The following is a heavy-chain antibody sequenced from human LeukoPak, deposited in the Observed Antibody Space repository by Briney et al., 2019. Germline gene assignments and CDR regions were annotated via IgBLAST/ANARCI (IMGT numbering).Heavy chain of an antibody. CDR2: ISSSGSTI. V-gene: IGHV3-48*03. CDR1: GFTFSSYE. D-gene: IGHD3-22*01. Sequence: GGSLRLSCAASGFTFSSYEMNWVRQAPGKGLEWVSYISSSGSTIYYADSVKGRSTISRDNAKNSLYLQMNSLRAEDTAVYYCAREGYDYGAFDIWGQGTMVTVSS. CDR3: AREGYDYGAFDI. J-gene: IGHJ3*02.